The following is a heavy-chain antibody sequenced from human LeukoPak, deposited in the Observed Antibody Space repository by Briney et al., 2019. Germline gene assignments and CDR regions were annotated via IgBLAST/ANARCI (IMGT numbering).Heavy chain of an antibody. CDR2: ISYDGSNK. V-gene: IGHV3-30-3*01. CDR1: GFTFSNYA. CDR3: ARSRGATGYYWVDY. Sequence: GGSLRLSCAASGFTFSNYAMHWVRQAPGKGLEWVAVISYDGSNKYYADSVKGQFTISRDNSKNTFYLEMNSLGAEDTAVYYCARSRGATGYYWVDYWGQGTLVTVSS. D-gene: IGHD3-22*01. J-gene: IGHJ4*02.